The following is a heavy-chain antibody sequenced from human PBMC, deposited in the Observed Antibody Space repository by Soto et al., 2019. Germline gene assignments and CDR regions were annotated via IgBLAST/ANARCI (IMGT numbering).Heavy chain of an antibody. Sequence: SLRLSRSASGFTFSKYWMNWVRQAPGKGLEWVANINEDGSEKYYVDSAKGRFTISRSNAKNSLYLQMSSLRAEDTAVYYCARDLFDYWGQGTLVTVSS. CDR1: GFTFSKYW. CDR3: ARDLFDY. V-gene: IGHV3-7*01. J-gene: IGHJ4*02. CDR2: INEDGSEK.